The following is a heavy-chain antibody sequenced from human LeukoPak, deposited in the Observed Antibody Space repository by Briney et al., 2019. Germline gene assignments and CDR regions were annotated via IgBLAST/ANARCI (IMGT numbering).Heavy chain of an antibody. D-gene: IGHD6-13*01. V-gene: IGHV4-34*01. J-gene: IGHJ4*02. Sequence: SETLSLTCAVYGGSFSGYYWSWIRQPPGKGLEWIGEINHSGSTNYNPSLKSRVTISVDASKNQFSLKLSSVTAADTAVYYCASRMAAAGGFDYWGQGTLVTVSS. CDR3: ASRMAAAGGFDY. CDR2: INHSGST. CDR1: GGSFSGYY.